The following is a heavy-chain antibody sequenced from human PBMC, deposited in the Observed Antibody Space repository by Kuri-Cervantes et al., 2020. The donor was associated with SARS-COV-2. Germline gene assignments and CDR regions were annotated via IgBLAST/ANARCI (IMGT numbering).Heavy chain of an antibody. CDR3: ARGGSGNYPNLLGY. Sequence: SETLSLTCAVSGYSISSGYYWGWIRQPPGKGLEWIGSIYHSRSTYYNPSLKSRVTISVDTSKNQFSLKLSSVTAADTAVYYCARGGSGNYPNLLGYWGQGTLVTVSS. V-gene: IGHV4-38-2*01. CDR2: IYHSRST. D-gene: IGHD4-11*01. CDR1: GYSISSGYY. J-gene: IGHJ4*02.